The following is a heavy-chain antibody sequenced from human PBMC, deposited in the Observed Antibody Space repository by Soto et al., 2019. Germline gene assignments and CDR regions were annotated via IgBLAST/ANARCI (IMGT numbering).Heavy chain of an antibody. CDR2: MYFTGSP. CDR1: GGSVSSSSYY. Sequence: QLQLQESGPGLVKPSETLSLTCTGSGGSVSSSSYYWGWIRQPPGKGLEWVGSMYFTGSPYYNTSLHSPPTLSAPQPTNQFSLHLTSVSAAATAANYRARLRVSVYGTVLGSSTSFSYLDVWCRDPLVTVPS. CDR3: ARLRVSVYGTVLGSSTSFSYLDV. J-gene: IGHJ2*01. V-gene: IGHV4-39*01. D-gene: IGHD2-8*02.